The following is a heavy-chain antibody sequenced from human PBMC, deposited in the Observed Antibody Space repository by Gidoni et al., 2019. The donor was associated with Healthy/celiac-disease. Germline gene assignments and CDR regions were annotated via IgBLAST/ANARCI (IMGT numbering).Heavy chain of an antibody. J-gene: IGHJ6*03. CDR1: GDTFTSYA. Sequence: QVQRVQSGAEGKKHGASVKVSCKASGDTFTSYAMHWVRQAPGQRLEWMGWINAGNGNTTYSQKFQGRVTIPRDTSASTAYMELSSLRSADTAVYYCARGTDYGDYGFRYMDVWGKGTTVTVSS. CDR3: ARGTDYGDYGFRYMDV. V-gene: IGHV1-3*01. D-gene: IGHD4-17*01. CDR2: INAGNGNT.